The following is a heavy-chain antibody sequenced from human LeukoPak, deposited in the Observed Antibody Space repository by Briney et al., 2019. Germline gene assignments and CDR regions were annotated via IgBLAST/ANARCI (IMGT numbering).Heavy chain of an antibody. Sequence: GASVKVSCKVSGYTLTELSMHWVRQAPGKGLEWMGGFDPEDGETIYAQKFQGRVTMTEDTSTDTAYMELSSLRSEDTAVYYCATARRITMVRGRKYYYYGMDVWGQGTMVTVS. D-gene: IGHD3-10*01. CDR1: GYTLTELS. CDR2: FDPEDGET. CDR3: ATARRITMVRGRKYYYYGMDV. J-gene: IGHJ6*02. V-gene: IGHV1-24*01.